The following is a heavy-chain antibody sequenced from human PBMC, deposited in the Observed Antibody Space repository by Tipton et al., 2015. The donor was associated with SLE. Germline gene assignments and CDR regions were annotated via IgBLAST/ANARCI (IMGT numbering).Heavy chain of an antibody. Sequence: TLSLTCTVSGGSISSSYWSWIRPSPGKGLAWIGYIYYSGSTKYNPSLESRVTMSVDTSKSQFSLKLSSVTAADTAFYYCARGYFDSSGYSNPFDIWGQGTMVTVSS. CDR1: GGSISSSY. J-gene: IGHJ3*02. CDR2: IYYSGST. CDR3: ARGYFDSSGYSNPFDI. V-gene: IGHV4-59*01. D-gene: IGHD3-22*01.